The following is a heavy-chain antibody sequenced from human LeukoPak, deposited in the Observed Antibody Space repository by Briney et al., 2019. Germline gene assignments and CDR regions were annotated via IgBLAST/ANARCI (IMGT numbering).Heavy chain of an antibody. V-gene: IGHV4-34*01. D-gene: IGHD2-2*01. CDR2: INHSGST. CDR1: GGSFSGYY. Sequence: SETLSLTCAVYGGSFSGYYWSWIRQPPGKGLEWIGEINHSGSTNYNPSLKSRVTISVDTSKNQFSLKLSSVTAADTAVYYCARGGYCSSTSCYTLCYTSPFDYWSQGSLVTVSS. J-gene: IGHJ4*02. CDR3: ARGGYCSSTSCYTLCYTSPFDY.